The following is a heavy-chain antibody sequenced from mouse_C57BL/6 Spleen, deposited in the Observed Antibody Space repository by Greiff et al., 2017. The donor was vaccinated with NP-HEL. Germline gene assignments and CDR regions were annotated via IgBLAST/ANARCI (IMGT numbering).Heavy chain of an antibody. CDR1: GYTFTSYW. V-gene: IGHV1-55*01. CDR2: IYPGSGST. CDR3: ARCDLYYGSKNWYFDV. Sequence: QVQLKQPGAELVKPGASVKMSCKASGYTFTSYWITWVKQRPGQGLEWIGDIYPGSGSTNYNEKFKSKATLTVDTSSSTAYMQRSSLTSEDSAVYYCARCDLYYGSKNWYFDVWGTGTTVTVSS. D-gene: IGHD1-1*01. J-gene: IGHJ1*03.